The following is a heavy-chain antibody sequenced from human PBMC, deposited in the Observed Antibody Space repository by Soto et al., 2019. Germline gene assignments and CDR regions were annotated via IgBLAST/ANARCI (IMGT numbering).Heavy chain of an antibody. CDR3: AKSGAYYYDSSAFFWYFDL. CDR2: ISTSGGST. D-gene: IGHD3-22*01. V-gene: IGHV3-23*01. J-gene: IGHJ2*01. CDR1: GFTFSDYP. Sequence: TGGSLRLSCAASGFTFSDYPMNWVRQAPGKGLEWVSAISTSGGSTYFADSMKGRFTISRDNSKNTLHLQMNSLRADDTAVYYCAKSGAYYYDSSAFFWYFDLWGRGTLVTVSS.